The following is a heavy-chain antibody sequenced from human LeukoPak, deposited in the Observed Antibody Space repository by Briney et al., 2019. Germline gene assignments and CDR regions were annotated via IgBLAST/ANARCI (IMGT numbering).Heavy chain of an antibody. V-gene: IGHV1-2*02. Sequence: ASVKVSCKASGHTFTGYYMHWVRQAPGQGLEWMGWINPNSGGTNYAQKFQGRVTMTRDTSISTAYMELSRLRSGDTAVYYCARVSLRQWLVRAFDIWGQGTMVTVSS. CDR1: GHTFTGYY. J-gene: IGHJ3*02. CDR2: INPNSGGT. CDR3: ARVSLRQWLVRAFDI. D-gene: IGHD6-19*01.